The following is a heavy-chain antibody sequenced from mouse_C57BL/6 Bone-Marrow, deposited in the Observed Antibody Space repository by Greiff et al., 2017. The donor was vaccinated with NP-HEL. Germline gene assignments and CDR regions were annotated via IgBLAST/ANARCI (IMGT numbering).Heavy chain of an antibody. V-gene: IGHV1-39*01. CDR1: GYSFTDYN. J-gene: IGHJ1*03. CDR2: INPNYGTT. CDR3: ARGNYYGSDWYFDV. D-gene: IGHD1-1*01. Sequence: EVQLQQSGPELVKPGASVKISCKASGYSFTDYNMNWVKQSNGKSLEWIGVINPNYGTTSYNQKFKGKATLTVDQSSSPAYMQLNSLTSEDSAVYYCARGNYYGSDWYFDVWGTGTTVTVSS.